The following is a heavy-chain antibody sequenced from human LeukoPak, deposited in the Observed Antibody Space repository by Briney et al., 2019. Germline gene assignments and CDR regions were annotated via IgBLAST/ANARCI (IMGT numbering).Heavy chain of an antibody. CDR1: GGTFSSYA. CDR2: IIPIFGTA. Sequence: ASVKVSCKASGGTFSSYAISWVRQAPGQRLEWMGGIIPIFGTANYAQKFQGRVTITADESTSTAYMELSSLRSEDTAVYYCARVGGYGAAGTVDYWGQGTLVTVSS. D-gene: IGHD6-13*01. CDR3: ARVGGYGAAGTVDY. J-gene: IGHJ4*02. V-gene: IGHV1-69*13.